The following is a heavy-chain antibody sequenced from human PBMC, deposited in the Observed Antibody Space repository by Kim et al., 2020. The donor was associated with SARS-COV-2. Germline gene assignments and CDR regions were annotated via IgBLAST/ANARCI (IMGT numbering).Heavy chain of an antibody. V-gene: IGHV3-23*01. J-gene: IGHJ4*02. Sequence: SEKDRFTIARDNSKKTLYLQRNSLRADETAVYYCAKDTRFIAVAGTFDYWGQGTLVTVSS. D-gene: IGHD6-19*01. CDR3: AKDTRFIAVAGTFDY.